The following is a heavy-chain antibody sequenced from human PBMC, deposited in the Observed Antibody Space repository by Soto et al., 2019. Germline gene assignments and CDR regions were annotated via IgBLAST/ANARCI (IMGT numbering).Heavy chain of an antibody. CDR3: ARDITTTPVY. CDR2: ITNDGTST. CDR1: EFTFSQYL. J-gene: IGHJ4*02. V-gene: IGHV3-74*01. D-gene: IGHD1-1*01. Sequence: GGSLRLSCVASEFTFSQYLMHWVRQAPGQGLVWVSRITNDGTSTIYADSVKGRFTISRDNAKNTLFLQIKSLRVEDTAVYYCARDITTTPVYWGQGA.